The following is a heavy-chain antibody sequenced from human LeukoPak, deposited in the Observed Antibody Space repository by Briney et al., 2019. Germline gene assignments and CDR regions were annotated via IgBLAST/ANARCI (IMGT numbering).Heavy chain of an antibody. V-gene: IGHV3-30*02. J-gene: IGHJ6*03. CDR2: IQYDGSKK. CDR1: GFTFSSYG. Sequence: GGSLRLSCAASGFTFSSYGMHWVRQAPGKGLEWVAFIQYDGSKKYYEDSVKGRFTVSRDNSKKTLYLQMNSLRAEDTAVYYCAKDRQQLVVNYYYYMDVWGKGTTVTVSS. CDR3: AKDRQQLVVNYYYYMDV. D-gene: IGHD6-13*01.